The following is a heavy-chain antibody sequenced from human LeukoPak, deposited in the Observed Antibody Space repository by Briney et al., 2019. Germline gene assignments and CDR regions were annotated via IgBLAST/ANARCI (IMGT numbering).Heavy chain of an antibody. CDR1: GYTFTGYY. CDR2: INPNSGGT. V-gene: IGHV1-2*02. D-gene: IGHD6-19*01. CDR3: ARDGGIAVAGSSDY. Sequence: ASVKVSCKASGYTFTGYYMHWVRQAPGQGLEWMGWINPNSGGTNYAQKFQGRVTMTRDTSISTAYMELSRLRSDDTAVYYCARDGGIAVAGSSDYWGQGTLVTVSS. J-gene: IGHJ4*02.